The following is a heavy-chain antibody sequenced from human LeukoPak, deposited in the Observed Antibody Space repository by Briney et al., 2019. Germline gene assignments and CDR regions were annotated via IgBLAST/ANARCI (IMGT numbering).Heavy chain of an antibody. J-gene: IGHJ4*02. CDR3: ARASGYSYGYAY. D-gene: IGHD5-18*01. CDR1: GHTFTTYY. V-gene: IGHV1-46*01. Sequence: ASVKVSCKASGHTFTTYYVHLVRQAPGQGLEWMGVINPSGDGTNYPQRFQGRVTMTRDTSISTAYMELSRLRSDDTAVYYCARASGYSYGYAYWGQGTLVTVSS. CDR2: INPSGDGT.